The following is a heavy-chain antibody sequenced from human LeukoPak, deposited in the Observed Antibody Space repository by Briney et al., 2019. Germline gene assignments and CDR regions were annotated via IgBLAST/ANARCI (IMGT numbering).Heavy chain of an antibody. CDR1: GFTFSSYW. D-gene: IGHD6-19*01. Sequence: GGSLRLSCAASGFTFSSYWMSWVRQAPGKGLEWVANIKQDGSEKYYVDSVKGRFTISRDNAKNSLYLQMNSLRAEDTAVYYCARRIAVAATINWFDPRGQGTLVTVSS. CDR2: IKQDGSEK. J-gene: IGHJ5*02. V-gene: IGHV3-7*03. CDR3: ARRIAVAATINWFDP.